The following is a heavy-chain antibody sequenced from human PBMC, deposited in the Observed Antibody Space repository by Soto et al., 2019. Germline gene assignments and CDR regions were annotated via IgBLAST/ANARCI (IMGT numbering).Heavy chain of an antibody. D-gene: IGHD7-27*01. J-gene: IGHJ1*01. Sequence: SETLSLTCTVSGGSISSGGYYWSWIRQHPGKGLEWIGYIYYSGSTYYNPSLKSRVTISVDTSKNQFSLKLSSVTAADTAVYYCARGWGGYFQHWGQGTLVTVSS. V-gene: IGHV4-31*03. CDR1: GGSISSGGYY. CDR3: ARGWGGYFQH. CDR2: IYYSGST.